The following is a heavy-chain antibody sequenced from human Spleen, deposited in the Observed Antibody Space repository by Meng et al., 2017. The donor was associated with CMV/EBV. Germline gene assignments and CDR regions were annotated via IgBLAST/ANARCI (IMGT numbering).Heavy chain of an antibody. CDR3: ARHSDGLRYWYFDL. J-gene: IGHJ2*01. Sequence: SETLSLTCSVSDDSISNHYWSWIRQSPGKGLEWIGYVYSSGSTTYNPSLKSRVTMSVDTSKGRISLRVSSVSAADTAVYYCARHSDGLRYWYFDLWGRGALVTVSS. CDR1: DDSISNHY. D-gene: IGHD2-21*01. V-gene: IGHV4-59*11. CDR2: VYSSGST.